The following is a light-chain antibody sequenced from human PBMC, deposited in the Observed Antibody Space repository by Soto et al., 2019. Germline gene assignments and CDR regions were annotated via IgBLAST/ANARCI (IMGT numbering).Light chain of an antibody. J-gene: IGKJ3*01. CDR3: QQYSSYLFT. CDR2: NAS. V-gene: IGKV1-5*03. CDR1: QSISSW. Sequence: DIPMTQSPSTLSASVVDRVTITCRASQSISSWLAWYQQKPGKAPKVLVYNASTLESGVPSRFSGSGSGTEFTLPISSLQPDDFATYYSQQYSSYLFTFGPGTKVDIK.